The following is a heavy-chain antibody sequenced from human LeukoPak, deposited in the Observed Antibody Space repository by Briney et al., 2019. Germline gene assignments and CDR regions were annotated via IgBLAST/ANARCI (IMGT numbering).Heavy chain of an antibody. CDR3: AKDKRRYCSSTSCYIAGD. J-gene: IGHJ4*02. V-gene: IGHV3-9*01. D-gene: IGHD2-2*02. Sequence: GRSLRLSCAASGFTFDDYAMHWVRQAPGKGLEWVSGISWNSGSIGYADSVKGRFTISRDNAKNSLYLQMNCLRAEDTALYYCAKDKRRYCSSTSCYIAGDWGQGTLVTVSS. CDR1: GFTFDDYA. CDR2: ISWNSGSI.